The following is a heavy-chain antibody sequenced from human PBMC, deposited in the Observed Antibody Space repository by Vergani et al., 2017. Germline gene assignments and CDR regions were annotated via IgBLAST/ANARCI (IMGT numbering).Heavy chain of an antibody. CDR2: IDYSGST. J-gene: IGHJ4*02. CDR3: ASKRGACRAAYCHSYDF. CDR1: GDSVISTDYH. Sequence: QVQLQESGPGLVKPSETLSLTCTVSGDSVISTDYHWGWIRQPPGKGLDWIGSIDYSGSTSYNPSLVSRISISFETPKNQFSLRLTSVTAADTAVYYCASKRGACRAAYCHSYDFWGPGTLVGVSS. V-gene: IGHV4-39*01. D-gene: IGHD2-15*01.